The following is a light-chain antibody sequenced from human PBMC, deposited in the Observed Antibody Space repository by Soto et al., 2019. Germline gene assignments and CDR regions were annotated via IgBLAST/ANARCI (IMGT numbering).Light chain of an antibody. V-gene: IGLV2-14*01. CDR1: SNDIGGYNF. CDR3: NSYAGSNSLVI. CDR2: DVN. Sequence: QSVLTQPASVSGSPGQSITISCTGTSNDIGGYNFVSWYQQHPGKAPKLMIYDVNKRPSGVSHRFAGSKSGNTASLTISGLQAEDEADYYCNSYAGSNSLVIFGGGTQLTGL. J-gene: IGLJ2*01.